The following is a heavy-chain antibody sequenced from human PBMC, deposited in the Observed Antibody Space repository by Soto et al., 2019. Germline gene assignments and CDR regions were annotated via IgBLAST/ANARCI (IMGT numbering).Heavy chain of an antibody. CDR2: ISAYNGNT. Sequence: ASVKVSCKASGYTFTSYGISWVRQAPGQGLEWMGWISAYNGNTNYAQKLQGRVTMTTDTSTSTAYMELRCLRSDDTAVYYCARDQGGRYCSGGSCYSNKDYYYYGMDVWGQGTTVTVSS. D-gene: IGHD2-15*01. CDR3: ARDQGGRYCSGGSCYSNKDYYYYGMDV. V-gene: IGHV1-18*01. J-gene: IGHJ6*02. CDR1: GYTFTSYG.